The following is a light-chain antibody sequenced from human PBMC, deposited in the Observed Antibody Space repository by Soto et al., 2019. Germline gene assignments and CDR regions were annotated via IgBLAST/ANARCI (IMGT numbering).Light chain of an antibody. J-gene: IGKJ5*01. CDR2: DAS. CDR1: QSVSSSY. CDR3: QQYGNSPQIT. V-gene: IGKV3D-20*01. Sequence: ITLTQSPATLSFSPVDRXTLSXGXIQSVSSSYVAWYQHRPGLAPRLLIHDASSRATGIPDRFSGSGSGTDFTLTISRLEPEDFAVYFCQQYGNSPQITFGQGTRLEIK.